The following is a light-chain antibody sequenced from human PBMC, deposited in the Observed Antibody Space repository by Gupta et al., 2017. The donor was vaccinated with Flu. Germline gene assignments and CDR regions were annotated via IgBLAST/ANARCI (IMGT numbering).Light chain of an antibody. CDR2: GAS. Sequence: EIVLTQSPDTLSLSPGERATLSCRASQSVSSSYLAWYQQKPGQAPRLLIYGASSRATGIPYRFSGSGSGTDFTLTISRLEPEDFAMYYCQQYGNSPLTFGGGTKVEIK. CDR3: QQYGNSPLT. CDR1: QSVSSSY. V-gene: IGKV3-20*01. J-gene: IGKJ4*01.